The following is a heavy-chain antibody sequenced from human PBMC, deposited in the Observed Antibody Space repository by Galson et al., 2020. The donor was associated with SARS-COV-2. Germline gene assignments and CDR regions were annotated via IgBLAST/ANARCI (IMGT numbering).Heavy chain of an antibody. CDR1: GFTFSSYG. V-gene: IGHV3-33*01. Sequence: QLGESLKISCAASGFTFSSYGMHWVRQAPGKGLEWVAVIWYDGSNKYYADSVKGRFTISRDNSKNTLYLQMNSLRAEDTAVYYCARDSRYGDFKAALYGMDVWGQGTTVTVSS. J-gene: IGHJ6*02. CDR3: ARDSRYGDFKAALYGMDV. D-gene: IGHD4-17*01. CDR2: IWYDGSNK.